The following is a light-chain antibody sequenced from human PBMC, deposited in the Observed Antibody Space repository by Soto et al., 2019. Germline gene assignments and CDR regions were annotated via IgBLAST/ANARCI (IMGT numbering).Light chain of an antibody. CDR2: DAS. Sequence: EIVLTQSPATLSLSPGERATLSCGVSQSVSSSYLAWYQQKPGLAPRLLIYDASSRATGIPDRFSGSGSGTDFTLTISRLESEDFAVYYCQQYGSSPQTFGQGTKLEIK. CDR3: QQYGSSPQT. CDR1: QSVSSSY. V-gene: IGKV3D-20*01. J-gene: IGKJ2*01.